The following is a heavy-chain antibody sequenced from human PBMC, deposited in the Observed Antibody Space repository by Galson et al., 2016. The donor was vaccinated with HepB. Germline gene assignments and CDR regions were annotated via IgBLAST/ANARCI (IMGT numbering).Heavy chain of an antibody. D-gene: IGHD7-27*01. J-gene: IGHJ4*02. Sequence: SLRLSCAASGFILSSYWMHWVRQAPGKGLVWVSRINPDGSSINYADSMKGRFTISRDNAKNTLHLQMNSLRAEDTAVYHCIRDSAGVGIDYWGQGTLVTVSS. V-gene: IGHV3-74*01. CDR1: GFILSSYW. CDR3: IRDSAGVGIDY. CDR2: INPDGSSI.